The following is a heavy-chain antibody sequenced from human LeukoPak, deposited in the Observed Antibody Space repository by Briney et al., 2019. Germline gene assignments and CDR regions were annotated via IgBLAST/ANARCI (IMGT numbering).Heavy chain of an antibody. Sequence: ASVKVSCKASGYTFTSYDINWVGQATGQGLEWMGWMNPNSGNTGYAQKFQGRVTMTRDTSISTAYMELSRLRSDDTAVYYCARVTGYVMEDYFDYWGQGTLVTVSS. V-gene: IGHV1-8*01. CDR3: ARVTGYVMEDYFDY. CDR2: MNPNSGNT. J-gene: IGHJ4*02. D-gene: IGHD6-13*01. CDR1: GYTFTSYD.